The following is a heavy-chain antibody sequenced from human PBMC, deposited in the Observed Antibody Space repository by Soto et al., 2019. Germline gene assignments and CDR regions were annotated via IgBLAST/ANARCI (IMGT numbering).Heavy chain of an antibody. D-gene: IGHD1-26*01. J-gene: IGHJ4*02. V-gene: IGHV3-15*02. Sequence: DVQLEDSGGAWVRPGGSLRLSCTGSGFIFGDAWLSWVRQSPGKGLEWVARVTRRTDGETTDYAAPVTGRFDISREVSKPTVYRQMNRLKIEDTGIYYCVAGSPGEYWGQGTLVTGSS. CDR2: VTRRTDGETT. CDR1: GFIFGDAW. CDR3: VAGSPGEY.